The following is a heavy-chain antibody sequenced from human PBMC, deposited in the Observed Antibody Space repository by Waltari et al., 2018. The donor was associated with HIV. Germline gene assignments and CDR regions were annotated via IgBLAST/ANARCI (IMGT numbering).Heavy chain of an antibody. CDR3: AKEGDYGGNSLVDY. CDR2: ISWNSGSI. V-gene: IGHV3-9*01. D-gene: IGHD4-17*01. CDR1: GFTFDDYA. Sequence: EVQLVESGGGLVQPGRSLRLSCAASGFTFDDYAMHWVRQAPGKGLEWVSGISWNSGSIGYADSVKGRFTISRDNAKNSLYLQMNSLRAEDTALYYCAKEGDYGGNSLVDYWGQGTLVTVSS. J-gene: IGHJ4*02.